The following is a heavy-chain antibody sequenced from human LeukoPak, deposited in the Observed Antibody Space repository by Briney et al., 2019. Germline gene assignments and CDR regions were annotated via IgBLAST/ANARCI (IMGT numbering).Heavy chain of an antibody. V-gene: IGHV3-23*01. D-gene: IGHD3-10*01. Sequence: PGGSLRLSCAASGFTFSSYAMSWVRQAPGKGLEWVSAISGSGGSTYYADSVKGRFTISRDNYKNTLYLQMNSLRAEDTAVYYCAKGARYYYGSGSYYLGPRSSTDYWGQGTLVTVSS. CDR2: ISGSGGST. J-gene: IGHJ4*02. CDR1: GFTFSSYA. CDR3: AKGARYYYGSGSYYLGPRSSTDY.